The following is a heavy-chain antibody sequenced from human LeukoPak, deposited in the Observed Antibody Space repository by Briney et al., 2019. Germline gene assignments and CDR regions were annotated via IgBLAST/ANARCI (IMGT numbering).Heavy chain of an antibody. CDR2: ISYDGSNK. J-gene: IGHJ1*01. Sequence: GRSLRLSCAASGFTFSSYGMHWVRQAPGKGLEWVAVISYDGSNKYYADSVKGRFTISRDNSKNTLYLQMNSLRAEDTAEYYCAKDRSGSYYRYFQHWGQGTLVTVSS. D-gene: IGHD1-26*01. CDR1: GFTFSSYG. CDR3: AKDRSGSYYRYFQH. V-gene: IGHV3-30*18.